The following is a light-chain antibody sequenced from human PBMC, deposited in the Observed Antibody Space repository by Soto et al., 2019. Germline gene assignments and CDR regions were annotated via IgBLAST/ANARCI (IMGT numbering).Light chain of an antibody. CDR1: QSVSTW. CDR2: KAS. V-gene: IGKV1-5*03. J-gene: IGKJ1*01. CDR3: QQYNSYSWT. Sequence: DIQMTQSPSTLSASVGDRVTITCRASQSVSTWLAWYQQKPGKAPKLLIYKASSLDSGVPSRFSGSGSGTEFTLTISSLQPDDFAIYYCQQYNSYSWTFGQGPKVEIK.